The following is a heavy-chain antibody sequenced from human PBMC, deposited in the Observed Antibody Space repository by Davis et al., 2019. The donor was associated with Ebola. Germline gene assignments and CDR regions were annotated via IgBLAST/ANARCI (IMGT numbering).Heavy chain of an antibody. J-gene: IGHJ2*01. CDR2: IRYDGSNK. V-gene: IGHV3-30*02. Sequence: GESLKISCAASGFTFSSYGMHWVRQAPGKGLEWVAFIRYDGSNKYYADSVKGRFTISRDNSKNTLYLQMNSLRVEDTAVYYCARHASGDFWYFGLWGRGTLVTVSS. D-gene: IGHD4-17*01. CDR3: ARHASGDFWYFGL. CDR1: GFTFSSYG.